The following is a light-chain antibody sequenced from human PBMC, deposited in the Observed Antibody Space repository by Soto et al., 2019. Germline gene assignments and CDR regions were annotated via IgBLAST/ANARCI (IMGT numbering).Light chain of an antibody. J-gene: IGKJ5*01. CDR2: DAS. Sequence: EILMTQSPATLSVSPGERATLSCRASQSVGTNLAWYQQKPGQGPRLLIYDASIRATGIPDRFSGSGSGTAFTLTISSLQSEDFALYHCQQYNKWPLSSFGPGTRLDI. CDR1: QSVGTN. CDR3: QQYNKWPLSS. V-gene: IGKV3-15*01.